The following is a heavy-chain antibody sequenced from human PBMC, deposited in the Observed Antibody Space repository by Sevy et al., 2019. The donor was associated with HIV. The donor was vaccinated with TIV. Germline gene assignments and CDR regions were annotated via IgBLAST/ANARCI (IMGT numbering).Heavy chain of an antibody. CDR3: ATTKDYYDSSGSPFDY. CDR1: GSTLTKLS. CDR2: LDPEDGET. V-gene: IGHV1-24*01. J-gene: IGHJ4*02. D-gene: IGHD3-22*01. Sequence: ASVKVSCKVSGSTLTKLSMHWVRQVPGKGLEWMVSLDPEDGETIYARKFQGRVTMTEDTSTDTAYMVLSSLRSEDTAVYYCATTKDYYDSSGSPFDYWGQGTLVTVSS.